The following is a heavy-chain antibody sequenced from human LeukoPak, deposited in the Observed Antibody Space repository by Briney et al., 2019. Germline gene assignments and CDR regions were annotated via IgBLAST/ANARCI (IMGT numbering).Heavy chain of an antibody. V-gene: IGHV2-70*01. J-gene: IGHJ6*04. CDR3: ARTRRSGYDYGSYYYYGMDV. D-gene: IGHD5-12*01. CDR1: GFSLSTSGMC. Sequence: ESGPALVKPPQTLTLTCTFSGFSLSTSGMCVSWIRQPPGKALEWLALIDWDDDKYYSTSLKTRLTISKDTSKNQVVLTMTNMDPVDTATYYCARTRRSGYDYGSYYYYGMDVWGKGTTVTVSS. CDR2: IDWDDDK.